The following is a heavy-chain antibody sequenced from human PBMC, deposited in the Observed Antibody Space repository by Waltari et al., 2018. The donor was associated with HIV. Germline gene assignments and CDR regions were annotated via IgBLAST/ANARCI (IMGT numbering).Heavy chain of an antibody. Sequence: EVQLEQYGAEVKKPGESLKISCKASGLTFTHYWIAWLRQTPGKSLEWMGIIYPDDADTRHSPSFEGHVTISADKSTTTAYLQWTSLRASDSGIYYCARHRLGRSWFDPWGQGTLVTVAS. J-gene: IGHJ5*02. CDR2: IYPDDADT. V-gene: IGHV5-51*01. CDR1: GLTFTHYW. CDR3: ARHRLGRSWFDP. D-gene: IGHD6-6*01.